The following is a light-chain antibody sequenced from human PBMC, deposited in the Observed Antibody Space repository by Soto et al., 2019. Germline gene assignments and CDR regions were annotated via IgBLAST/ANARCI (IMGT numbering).Light chain of an antibody. CDR2: EVS. Sequence: QSALTQPASVSGSPGQSITISCAGTSSDVGAYNYVSWYQQHPDKAPKVVIYEVSIRPSGVSDRFSGSKSGNTASLTISGLQAEDEAVYYCYSYTTSSTWVFGGGTKLTVL. CDR3: YSYTTSSTWV. V-gene: IGLV2-14*01. CDR1: SSDVGAYNY. J-gene: IGLJ3*02.